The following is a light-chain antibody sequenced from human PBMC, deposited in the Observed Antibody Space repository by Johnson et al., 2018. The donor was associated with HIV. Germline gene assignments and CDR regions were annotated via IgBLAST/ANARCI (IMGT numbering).Light chain of an antibody. CDR1: SSNIGNNY. CDR3: GTWDSSLSAGL. J-gene: IGLJ1*01. Sequence: QSVLTQPPSVSAAPGQKVTISCSGSSSNIGNNYVSWYQQLPGTAPKLLIYDNNKRPSGIPDRFSASKSGTSATLGITGLQTGDEADYYCGTWDSSLSAGLFGTGTKVTVL. V-gene: IGLV1-51*01. CDR2: DNN.